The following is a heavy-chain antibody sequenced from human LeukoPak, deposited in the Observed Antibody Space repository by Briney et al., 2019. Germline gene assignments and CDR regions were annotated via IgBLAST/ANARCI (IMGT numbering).Heavy chain of an antibody. CDR3: ARDKGYYGSGSYYNSFDY. D-gene: IGHD3-10*01. CDR2: IIPILGIA. CDR1: GGTFSSYA. J-gene: IGHJ4*02. Sequence: VASVKVSCKASGGTFSSYAISWVRQAPGQGLEWMGRIIPILGIANYAQKFQGRVTITADKSTSTAYMELSSLRSEDTAVYYCARDKGYYGSGSYYNSFDYWGQGTLVTVSS. V-gene: IGHV1-69*04.